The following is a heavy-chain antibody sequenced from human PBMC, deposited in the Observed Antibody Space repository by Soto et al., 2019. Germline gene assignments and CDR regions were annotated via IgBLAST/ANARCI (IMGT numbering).Heavy chain of an antibody. CDR2: INTDGSVA. V-gene: IGHV3-74*03. CDR3: ARDALPRYYDTSGPLGFDP. J-gene: IGHJ5*02. Sequence: GGSLRLSCAASGLTFRSYWMHWVRQAPGKGLVWVSRINTDGSVAMYVDSVKGRFTISRDNAKNTLYLHMNSLRAEDTAVYYCARDALPRYYDTSGPLGFDPWGQGTLVTVSS. D-gene: IGHD3-22*01. CDR1: GLTFRSYW.